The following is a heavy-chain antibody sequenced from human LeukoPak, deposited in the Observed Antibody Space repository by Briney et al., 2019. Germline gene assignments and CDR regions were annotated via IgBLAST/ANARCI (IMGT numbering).Heavy chain of an antibody. Sequence: PSETLSLTCSVSLYSISSGYYWGWIRPSPGKGLECIRILSHSGPTYYTPSLKPRVAISVDVSKNQFPLKLSSVTAARTAVYYCAKEGSHSSRDPFLPFDPWGQGPLVIVSS. CDR2: LSHSGPT. CDR1: LYSISSGYY. V-gene: IGHV4-38-2*02. CDR3: AKEGSHSSRDPFLPFDP. D-gene: IGHD6-6*01. J-gene: IGHJ5*02.